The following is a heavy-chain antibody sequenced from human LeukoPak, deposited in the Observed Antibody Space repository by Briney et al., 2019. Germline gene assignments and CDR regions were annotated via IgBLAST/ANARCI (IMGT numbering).Heavy chain of an antibody. V-gene: IGHV3-30*04. CDR2: ISSDGSNK. Sequence: PGKSLRLSCAASGFTFSSHAMHWVRQAPGKGLEWVAVISSDGSNKYYADSVKGRSTISRDNSKNTLYLQMNSLRAEDTAVYYCARALGGWGGRFDYWGQGTLVTVSS. J-gene: IGHJ4*02. CDR3: ARALGGWGGRFDY. D-gene: IGHD3-16*01. CDR1: GFTFSSHA.